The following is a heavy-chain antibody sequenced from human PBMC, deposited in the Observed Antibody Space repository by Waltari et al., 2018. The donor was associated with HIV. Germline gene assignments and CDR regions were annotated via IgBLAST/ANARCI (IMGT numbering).Heavy chain of an antibody. CDR3: ARGGGNYARNALDV. J-gene: IGHJ3*01. CDR2: ISEYTGNA. D-gene: IGHD1-7*01. CDR1: GYSFTQSG. V-gene: IGHV1-18*01. Sequence: QVQLVQSGGEVKKFGASVKVPCKPSGYSFTQSGFTWVRKAPGKGLEWRAWISEYTGNAKDAPKVQGRVTLTTNPPTATVYMELRSLGPDDTAVYYCARGGGNYARNALDVWGQGTMVTVSP.